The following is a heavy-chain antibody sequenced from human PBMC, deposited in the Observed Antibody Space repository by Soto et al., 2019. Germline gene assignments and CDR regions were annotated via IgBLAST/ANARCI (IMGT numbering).Heavy chain of an antibody. V-gene: IGHV4-31*03. CDR3: ARESGGYDSSTRYGLDV. CDR2: IYYSGST. D-gene: IGHD6-25*01. CDR1: GGSISSVGHY. J-gene: IGHJ6*02. Sequence: FLTCSVSGGSISSVGHYWTWIRQQPGKGLEWIGYIYYSGSTDYNPSLKSRVTISVDRSKNQFSLNLSSVTAADTAIYYCARESGGYDSSTRYGLDVWGQGTTVTVSS.